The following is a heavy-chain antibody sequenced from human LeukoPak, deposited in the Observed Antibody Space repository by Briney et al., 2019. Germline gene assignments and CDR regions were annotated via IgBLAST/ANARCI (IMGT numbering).Heavy chain of an antibody. Sequence: SVKVSCKASGGSFSSYAISWVRQAPGQGLEWMGGIISIFGTANYAQKFQGRVTITADESTSTAYMELSSLRSEDTAVYYCARGRDLDYGGNSGSGYWGQGTLVTVSS. D-gene: IGHD4-23*01. CDR3: ARGRDLDYGGNSGSGY. V-gene: IGHV1-69*01. CDR2: IISIFGTA. J-gene: IGHJ4*02. CDR1: GGSFSSYA.